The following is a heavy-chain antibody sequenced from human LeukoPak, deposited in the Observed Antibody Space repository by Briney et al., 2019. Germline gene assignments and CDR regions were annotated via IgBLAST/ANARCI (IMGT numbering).Heavy chain of an antibody. CDR3: AKDQAAFGDYDFDY. D-gene: IGHD4-17*01. V-gene: IGHV3-30*18. CDR2: ISSDGTNK. Sequence: QPGRSLRLSCAASGFTFSSSGMHWVRQAPGKGLDWVAVISSDGTNKHYADSVKGRFTISRDNSKNTLSLQMNSLRPEDTAVYFCAKDQAAFGDYDFDYWGQGTLVTVPP. CDR1: GFTFSSSG. J-gene: IGHJ4*02.